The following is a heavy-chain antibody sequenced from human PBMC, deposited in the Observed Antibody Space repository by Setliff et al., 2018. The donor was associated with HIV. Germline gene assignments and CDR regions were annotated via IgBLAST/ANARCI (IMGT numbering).Heavy chain of an antibody. V-gene: IGHV4-38-2*01. J-gene: IGHJ4*02. CDR1: GYSISSGYY. D-gene: IGHD2-2*01. CDR2: IFHRGTMFHSESVYT. CDR3: AKPDGKYPFDH. Sequence: KASETLSLTCAVSGYSISSGYYWGWIRQPPGKGLEWIGTIFHRGTMFHSESVYTYHNPSLKSRVTISIDTSKNQFSLSLSSMTAADTAVYYCAKPDGKYPFDHWGLGTLVTVSS.